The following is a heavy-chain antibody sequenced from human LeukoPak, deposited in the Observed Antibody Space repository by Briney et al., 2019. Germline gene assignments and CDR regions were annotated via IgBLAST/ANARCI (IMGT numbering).Heavy chain of an antibody. CDR3: ATDRKNSGSTFDY. CDR2: FDPEDGET. J-gene: IGHJ4*02. V-gene: IGHV1-24*01. Sequence: GSSVKVSCKASGGTFSSYAISWVRQAPGKGLEWMGGFDPEDGETIYAQKFQGRVTMTEDTSTDTAYMELSSLRSEDTAVYYCATDRKNSGSTFDYWGQGTLVTVSS. CDR1: GGTFSSYA. D-gene: IGHD1-26*01.